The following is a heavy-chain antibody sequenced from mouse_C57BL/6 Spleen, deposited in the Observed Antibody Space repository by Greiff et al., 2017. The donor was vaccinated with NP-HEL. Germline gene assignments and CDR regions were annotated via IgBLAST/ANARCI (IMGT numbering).Heavy chain of an antibody. V-gene: IGHV5-6*01. CDR2: ISSGGSYT. CDR3: ARNDYGSPWFAY. J-gene: IGHJ3*01. Sequence: EVMLVESGGDLVKPGGSLKLSCAASGFTFSSYGMSWVRQTPDKRMEWVATISSGGSYTYYPDSVKGRFTISRDNAKNTLYLQMSSLKSEDTAMYYCARNDYGSPWFAYWGQGTLVTVSA. D-gene: IGHD1-1*01. CDR1: GFTFSSYG.